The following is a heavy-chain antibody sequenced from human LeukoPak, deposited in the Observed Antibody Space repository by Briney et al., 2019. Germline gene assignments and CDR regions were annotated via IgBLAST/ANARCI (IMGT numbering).Heavy chain of an antibody. J-gene: IGHJ3*02. V-gene: IGHV4-4*08. Sequence: PSETLSLTCTVSGGSISSYYWSWIRQPPGKGLEWIGNIYNNGRTSYNPSLKSRVTISVDTSKNQFSLKLTSVTAADTAVYYCARRAPDWGAPDAFDIWGQGTMVTVSS. CDR3: ARRAPDWGAPDAFDI. CDR1: GGSISSYY. CDR2: IYNNGRT. D-gene: IGHD7-27*01.